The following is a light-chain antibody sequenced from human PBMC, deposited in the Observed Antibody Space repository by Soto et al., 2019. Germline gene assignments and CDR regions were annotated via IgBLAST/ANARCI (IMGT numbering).Light chain of an antibody. V-gene: IGLV2-14*01. J-gene: IGLJ2*01. Sequence: QSALTQPASVSASPGQSITISCTGTSSDVGDYNYVSWYQQYTGKAPKLMIYEVINRPSGVSNRFSGSKSGNTASLTISGLPAEDAADYYCSSYRSNSLVVFGGGTKLTVL. CDR2: EVI. CDR3: SSYRSNSLVV. CDR1: SSDVGDYNY.